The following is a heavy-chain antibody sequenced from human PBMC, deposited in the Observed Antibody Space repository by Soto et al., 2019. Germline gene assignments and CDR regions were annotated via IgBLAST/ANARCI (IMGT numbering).Heavy chain of an antibody. Sequence: ASETLSLTCTVSGGSISSGDYYWSWIRQPPGKGLEWIGYIYYSGSTYYNPSLKSRVTISVDTSKNQFSLKLSSVTAADTAVYYCARDPGGYYGMDVWGQGTTVTVSS. CDR2: IYYSGST. CDR3: ARDPGGYYGMDV. D-gene: IGHD3-10*01. CDR1: GGSISSGDYY. J-gene: IGHJ6*02. V-gene: IGHV4-30-4*01.